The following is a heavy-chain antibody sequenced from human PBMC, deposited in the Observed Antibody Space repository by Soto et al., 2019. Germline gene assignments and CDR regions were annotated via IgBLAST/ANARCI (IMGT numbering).Heavy chain of an antibody. V-gene: IGHV3-30*18. J-gene: IGHJ6*02. D-gene: IGHD3-10*01. CDR1: GFTFSSYG. CDR2: VSYDGSNK. CDR3: AKTWSGLAPNYGMDV. Sequence: PGGSLRLSCAASGFTFSSYGMHWVRQAPGKGQKWEAVVSYDGSNKYYAESVKGRFTISRDNSENTLYLQMNSLRAEVMVVYYCAKTWSGLAPNYGMDVWGQGTTVTVSS.